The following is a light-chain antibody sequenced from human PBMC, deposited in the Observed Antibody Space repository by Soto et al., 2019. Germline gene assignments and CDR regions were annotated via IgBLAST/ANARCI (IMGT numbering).Light chain of an antibody. CDR1: QSVSSSY. J-gene: IGKJ3*01. CDR2: GAS. V-gene: IGKV3-20*01. CDR3: QQYGSFFT. Sequence: EIVLTQSPGTLSLSPGERATLSCRASQSVSSSYLAWYQQKPGQAPRLLIYGASSRATGIPDRFSGSESGTDFTLTISSLEPEDFAVYYCQQYGSFFTFGPGTKVDIK.